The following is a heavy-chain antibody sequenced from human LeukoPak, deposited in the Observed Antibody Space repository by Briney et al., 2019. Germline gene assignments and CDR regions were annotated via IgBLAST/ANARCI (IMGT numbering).Heavy chain of an antibody. Sequence: PGGSLRLSCAASGFTLSTYSVTWVRQAPGKGLEWVSYISSSTNVIYYADSVKGRFTISRDNAKNSLYLRTNSLRADDTAVYYCARLYSALPAFDYWGQGTLVTVSS. D-gene: IGHD6-13*01. CDR3: ARLYSALPAFDY. V-gene: IGHV3-48*01. J-gene: IGHJ4*02. CDR1: GFTLSTYS. CDR2: ISSSTNVI.